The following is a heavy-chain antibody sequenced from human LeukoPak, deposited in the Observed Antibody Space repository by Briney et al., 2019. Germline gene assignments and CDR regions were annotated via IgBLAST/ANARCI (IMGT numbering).Heavy chain of an antibody. D-gene: IGHD4/OR15-4a*01. V-gene: IGHV3-21*01. CDR3: ARAAVRTNAFDI. CDR2: ISGSGTNT. Sequence: PGGSLRLSCAASGFSLRSYAMSWVRQRPGKGLEWVSAISGSGTNTDFADSVKGRFTISRDNAKNSLYLQMNSLRAEDTAVYYCARAAVRTNAFDIWGQGTMVTASS. J-gene: IGHJ3*02. CDR1: GFSLRSYA.